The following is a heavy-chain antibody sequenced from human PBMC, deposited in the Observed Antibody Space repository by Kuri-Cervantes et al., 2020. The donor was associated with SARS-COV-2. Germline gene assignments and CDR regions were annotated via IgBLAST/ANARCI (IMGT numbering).Heavy chain of an antibody. J-gene: IGHJ4*02. V-gene: IGHV1-18*04. CDR1: GYTFDMYG. CDR2: ISVYSGKT. Sequence: ASVKVSCKTSGYTFDMYGINRARQAPGQGLEWMGWISVYSGKTNYTEKMQGRVTLTTDTSTSTAYLDLRSLRSDDTAIYYCARAGFDYWGQGTLVTVSS. CDR3: ARAGFDY. D-gene: IGHD1-14*01.